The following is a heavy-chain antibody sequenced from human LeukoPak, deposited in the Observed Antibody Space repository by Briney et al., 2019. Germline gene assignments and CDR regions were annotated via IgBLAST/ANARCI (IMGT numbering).Heavy chain of an antibody. Sequence: GASVKVSCKASGGTFSSYAISWVRQAPGQGLEWMGIINPSGGSTSYAQKFQGRVTMTRDMSTSTVYMELSSLRSEDTAVYYCARDSHDAFDIWGQGTMVTVSS. CDR1: GGTFSSYA. J-gene: IGHJ3*02. CDR2: INPSGGST. CDR3: ARDSHDAFDI. V-gene: IGHV1-46*01.